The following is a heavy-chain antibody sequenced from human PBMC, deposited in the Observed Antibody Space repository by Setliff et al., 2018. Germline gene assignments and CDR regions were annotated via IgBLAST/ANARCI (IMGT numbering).Heavy chain of an antibody. V-gene: IGHV1-46*01. CDR2: INPSGGST. CDR1: GYTFTSYY. J-gene: IGHJ4*02. Sequence: GASVKVSCKASGYTFTSYYIHWVRLAPGQGLEWMGIINPSGGSTSYAQKFQGRATMTRDTSTSTVYMELSNLRSEDTAVYNCARRVTYDSSAIGLDYWGQGTLVTVSS. D-gene: IGHD3-22*01. CDR3: ARRVTYDSSAIGLDY.